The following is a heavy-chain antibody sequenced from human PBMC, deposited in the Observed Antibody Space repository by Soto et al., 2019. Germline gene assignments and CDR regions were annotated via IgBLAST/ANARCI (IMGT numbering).Heavy chain of an antibody. D-gene: IGHD3-9*01. Sequence: QVQLQESGPGLVKPSQTLSLTCTVSGGSISSGDYYWSWIRQPPGKGLEWIGYIYYSRSTYYNPSLTSRVTISVDTSKHQFSLKLSSVTAADTAVYYCARGGYFDWLGIHWGQGTLVTVSS. V-gene: IGHV4-30-4*01. CDR3: ARGGYFDWLGIH. J-gene: IGHJ4*02. CDR1: GGSISSGDYY. CDR2: IYYSRST.